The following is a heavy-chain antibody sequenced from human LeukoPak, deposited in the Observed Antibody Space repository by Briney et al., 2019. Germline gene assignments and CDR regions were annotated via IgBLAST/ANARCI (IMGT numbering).Heavy chain of an antibody. CDR3: ARTNGSGSPWVDY. CDR1: GFTFSSYG. Sequence: GGSLRLSCAASGFTFSSYGMHWVRQAPGKGLEWVAVIWYDGSNKYYADSVEGRFTISRDNSKNTLYLQMNSLRAEDTAVYYCARTNGSGSPWVDYWGQGTLVTVSS. J-gene: IGHJ4*02. CDR2: IWYDGSNK. D-gene: IGHD3-10*01. V-gene: IGHV3-33*01.